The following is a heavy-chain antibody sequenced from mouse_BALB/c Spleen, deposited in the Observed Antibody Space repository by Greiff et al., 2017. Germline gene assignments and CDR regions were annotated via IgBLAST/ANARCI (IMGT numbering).Heavy chain of an antibody. CDR3: ARGNRYDVYYAMDY. D-gene: IGHD2-14*01. Sequence: EVKLVESGPGLVKPSQSLSLTCTVTGYSITSDYAWNWIRQFPGNKLEWMGYISYSGSTSYNPSLKSRISITRDTSKNQFFLQLNSVTTEDTATYYCARGNRYDVYYAMDYWGQGTSVTVSS. J-gene: IGHJ4*01. CDR1: GYSITSDYA. CDR2: ISYSGST. V-gene: IGHV3-2*02.